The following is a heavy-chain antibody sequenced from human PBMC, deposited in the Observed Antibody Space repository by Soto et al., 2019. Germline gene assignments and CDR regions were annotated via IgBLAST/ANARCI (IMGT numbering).Heavy chain of an antibody. D-gene: IGHD1-26*01. CDR3: AKDTGIQSGSYGDY. Sequence: EVQLLESGGGLVQPGGSLRLSCAASGFTFSSYAMSWVRQAPGKGLEWVSAISGSGGSTYYADSVKGRFTISRDNSKNTLYLQMNSLRAEDTAAYYCAKDTGIQSGSYGDYWGQGTLVTVSS. CDR1: GFTFSSYA. V-gene: IGHV3-23*01. J-gene: IGHJ4*02. CDR2: ISGSGGST.